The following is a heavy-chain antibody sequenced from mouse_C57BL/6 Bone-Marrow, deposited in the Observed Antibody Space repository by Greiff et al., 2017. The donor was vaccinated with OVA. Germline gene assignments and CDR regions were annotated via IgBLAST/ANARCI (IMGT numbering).Heavy chain of an antibody. Sequence: VQLQQSGPELVKPGASVKISCKASGYTFTDYYMNWVKQSHGKSLEWIGDINPNNGGTSYNQKFKGKATLTVDKSSSTAYMELRSLTSEDSAVYYCARGAQATPFAYWGQGTLVTVSA. CDR3: ARGAQATPFAY. D-gene: IGHD3-2*02. CDR2: INPNNGGT. V-gene: IGHV1-26*01. J-gene: IGHJ3*01. CDR1: GYTFTDYY.